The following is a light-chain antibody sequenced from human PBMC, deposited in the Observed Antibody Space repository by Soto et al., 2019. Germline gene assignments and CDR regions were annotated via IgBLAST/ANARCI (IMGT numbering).Light chain of an antibody. CDR2: AAS. CDR1: QSISSS. Sequence: DIQMAQSPSSLSASVGDRVTITCRRSQSISSSLNWYQQKPGKAPKLLISAASTLQSGVPSRFSGGGSGTDFTLTIGSLQPEDFATYYCQQSYSLPLTFGGGTKVEI. V-gene: IGKV1-39*01. CDR3: QQSYSLPLT. J-gene: IGKJ4*01.